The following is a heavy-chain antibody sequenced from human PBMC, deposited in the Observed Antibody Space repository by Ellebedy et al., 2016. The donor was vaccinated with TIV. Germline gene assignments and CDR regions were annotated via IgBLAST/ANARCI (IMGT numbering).Heavy chain of an antibody. CDR3: AARDGYKPYDY. Sequence: GESLKISCAASGFTFDDHTMHWVRQAPGKGLEWVSLISSDGGRTYYADSVKGRFAISRDNSKNSLYLQMNSLRTEDTALYYCAARDGYKPYDYWGQGTLVTVSS. V-gene: IGHV3-43*01. CDR1: GFTFDDHT. J-gene: IGHJ4*02. CDR2: ISSDGGRT. D-gene: IGHD5-24*01.